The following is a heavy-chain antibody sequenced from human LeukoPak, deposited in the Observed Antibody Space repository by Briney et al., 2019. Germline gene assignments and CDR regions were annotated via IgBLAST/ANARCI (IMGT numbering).Heavy chain of an antibody. CDR1: GGSISSYY. Sequence: SETLSLTCTVSGGSISSYYWSWIRQPPGKGLEWIGYIYYSGSTNYNPSLKSRVTISVDTSKNQFSLKLSSVTAADTAVYYCARGRRYYDSSGYYFWFDPWGQGALVTVSS. V-gene: IGHV4-59*01. J-gene: IGHJ5*02. CDR2: IYYSGST. D-gene: IGHD3-22*01. CDR3: ARGRRYYDSSGYYFWFDP.